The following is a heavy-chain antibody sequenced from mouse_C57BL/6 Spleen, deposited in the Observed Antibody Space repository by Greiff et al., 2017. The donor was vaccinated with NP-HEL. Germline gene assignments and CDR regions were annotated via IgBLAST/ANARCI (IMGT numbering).Heavy chain of an antibody. CDR2: IYPRSGNT. J-gene: IGHJ2*01. CDR3: ARPTLEYYFDY. Sequence: QVQLKQSGAELARPGASVKLSCKASGYTFTSYGISWVKQRTGQGLEWIGEIYPRSGNTYYNEKFKGKATLTADKSSSTAYMELRSLTSEDSAVYFCARPTLEYYFDYWGQGTTLTVSS. V-gene: IGHV1-81*01. CDR1: GYTFTSYG. D-gene: IGHD2-10*01.